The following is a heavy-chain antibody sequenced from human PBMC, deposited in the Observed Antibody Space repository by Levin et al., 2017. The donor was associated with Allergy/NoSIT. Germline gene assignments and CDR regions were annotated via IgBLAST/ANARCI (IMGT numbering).Heavy chain of an antibody. D-gene: IGHD1/OR15-1a*01. V-gene: IGHV3-23*01. J-gene: IGHJ3*01. CDR1: GFSFGDYA. CDR3: AKKQGETSGFSFDV. CDR2: ITGGGFNT. Sequence: GGSLRLSCVASGFSFGDYAMTWVRQAPGKGLEWVSVITGGGFNTYYGDSVKGRFTVSRDNSKKTLYLELNSLRADDTAVYYCAKKQGETSGFSFDVWGQGTTVTVSS.